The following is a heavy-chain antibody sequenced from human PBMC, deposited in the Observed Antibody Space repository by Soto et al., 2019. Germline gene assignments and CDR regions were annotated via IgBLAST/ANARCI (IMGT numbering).Heavy chain of an antibody. D-gene: IGHD5-18*01. V-gene: IGHV1-69*13. CDR3: ARASMQKRIQLWSVARYYYYYYGMDV. CDR1: GGTFSGYA. CDR2: IIPIFGTA. J-gene: IGHJ6*02. Sequence: GASVKVSCKASGGTFSGYAISWVRQAPGQGLEWMGGIIPIFGTANYAQKFQGRVTITADESTSTAYMELSSLRSEDTAVYYCARASMQKRIQLWSVARYYYYYYGMDVWGQGTTVTVSS.